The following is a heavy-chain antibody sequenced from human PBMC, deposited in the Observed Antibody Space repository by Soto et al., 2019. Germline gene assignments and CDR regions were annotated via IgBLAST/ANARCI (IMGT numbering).Heavy chain of an antibody. CDR1: GFTFSYYG. J-gene: IGHJ4*02. CDR3: ARDGAAVTTMYYFDY. D-gene: IGHD4-17*01. CDR2: IWYDGSNK. V-gene: IGHV3-33*01. Sequence: QVQLVESGGGVVQPGRSLRLSCAASGFTFSYYGMHWVRQAPGKGLEWVAVIWYDGSNKYYADSVKGRFTISRDNSKNTLYLQMNSPRGEDTAVYYCARDGAAVTTMYYFDYWGQGTLVTVSS.